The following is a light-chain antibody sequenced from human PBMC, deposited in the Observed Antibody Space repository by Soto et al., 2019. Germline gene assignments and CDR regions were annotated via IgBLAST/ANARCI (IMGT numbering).Light chain of an antibody. CDR2: GAS. Sequence: EIVLTQSPGTLSLSPGEGATLSCRASESISSSYLAWYQQRPGQSPRLLIYGASTRATGIPARFSGSGSGPEFTLTISSLQSEDFVVYYCQQYNNWPSYTFGQGTKLEIK. J-gene: IGKJ2*01. CDR3: QQYNNWPSYT. V-gene: IGKV3-15*01. CDR1: ESISSSY.